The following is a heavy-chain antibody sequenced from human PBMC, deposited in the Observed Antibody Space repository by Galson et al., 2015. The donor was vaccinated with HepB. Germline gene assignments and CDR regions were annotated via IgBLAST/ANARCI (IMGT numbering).Heavy chain of an antibody. CDR3: ARGHSIAALSVAY. CDR2: INPNSGGT. Sequence: SVKVSCKASGYTFTGYYMHWARQAPGQGLEWMGWINPNSGGTNYAQKFQGRVTMTRDTSISTAYMELSRLRSDDTAVYYCARGHSIAALSVAYWGQGTLVTVSS. V-gene: IGHV1-2*02. D-gene: IGHD6-6*01. CDR1: GYTFTGYY. J-gene: IGHJ4*02.